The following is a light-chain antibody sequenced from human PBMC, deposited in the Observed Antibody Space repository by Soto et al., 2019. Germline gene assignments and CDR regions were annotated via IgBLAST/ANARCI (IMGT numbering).Light chain of an antibody. CDR3: QQYNNWPFT. J-gene: IGKJ3*01. Sequence: EIVMTQSPATLSVSPGERATLSCRASQSVSSNLAWYQQKPGQAPRLLIYGASTRATGIPARFSGSGSGTEVTLTISSLQSEDVEVYYCQQYNNWPFTFGPGTKVDIK. CDR2: GAS. V-gene: IGKV3-15*01. CDR1: QSVSSN.